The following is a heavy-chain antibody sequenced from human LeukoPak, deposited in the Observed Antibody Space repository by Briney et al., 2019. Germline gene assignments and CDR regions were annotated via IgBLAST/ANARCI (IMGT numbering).Heavy chain of an antibody. CDR1: GFTFSGYG. CDR3: AKGGPYYDYFDY. Sequence: GGSLRLSCAASGFTFSGYGMHWVRQAPGKGLEWVAVMSYDGSNKYYADSVKGRFTISRDNSKNTLYLQMNSLRAEDTAVYYCAKGGPYYDYFDYWGQGTLVTVSS. D-gene: IGHD1-26*01. V-gene: IGHV3-30*18. J-gene: IGHJ4*02. CDR2: MSYDGSNK.